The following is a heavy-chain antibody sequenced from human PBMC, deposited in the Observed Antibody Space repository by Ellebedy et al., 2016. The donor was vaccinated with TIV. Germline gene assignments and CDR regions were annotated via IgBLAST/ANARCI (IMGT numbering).Heavy chain of an antibody. J-gene: IGHJ4*02. D-gene: IGHD2-2*02. CDR2: IDPRRSAPSVSHT. CDR1: GYSFTSYW. CDR3: ARHGGYSHSPLNY. Sequence: GESLKISCKSSGYSFTSYWISWVRQMPGKGLEWMGKIDPRRSAPSVSHTNYSPSFQGHVTISADKSISTAYLQWSSLKASDTAIYYCARHGGYSHSPLNYWGQGTLVTVSS. V-gene: IGHV5-10-1*01.